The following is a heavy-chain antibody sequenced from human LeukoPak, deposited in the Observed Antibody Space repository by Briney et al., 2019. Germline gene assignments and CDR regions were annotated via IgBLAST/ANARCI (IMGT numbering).Heavy chain of an antibody. CDR3: ARGNSGSYSQDWFDP. D-gene: IGHD1-26*01. V-gene: IGHV3-11*01. CDR1: GFTFSDYF. Sequence: GGSLRLSCAASGFTFSDYFTSWIRQAPGKGLEWVSYISSSGSTIFYADSVKGRFTISRDNAQNSLYLEMNSLRADDTAVYYCARGNSGSYSQDWFDPWGQGTLVTVSS. CDR2: ISSSGSTI. J-gene: IGHJ5*02.